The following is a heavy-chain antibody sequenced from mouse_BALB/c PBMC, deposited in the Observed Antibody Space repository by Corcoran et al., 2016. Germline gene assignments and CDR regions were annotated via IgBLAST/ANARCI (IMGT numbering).Heavy chain of an antibody. D-gene: IGHD1-1*01. CDR3: TRGGYYYGSSYHWYFDV. CDR1: GYTFTSYW. V-gene: IGHV1S22*01. Sequence: LQQPGSELVRPGASVKLSCKASGYTFTSYWMHWVKQRHGQGLEWIGNIYPGSGSTNYDEKFKSKGTLTVDTSSSTAYMHLSSLTSEDSAVYYCTRGGYYYGSSYHWYFDVWGAGTTVTVSS. J-gene: IGHJ1*01. CDR2: IYPGSGST.